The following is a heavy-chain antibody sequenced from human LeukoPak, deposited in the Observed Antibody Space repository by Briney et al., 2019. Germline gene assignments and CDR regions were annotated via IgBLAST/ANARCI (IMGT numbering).Heavy chain of an antibody. V-gene: IGHV5-51*03. CDR1: GYSFTSYW. CDR2: IYPDDSDT. D-gene: IGHD1-26*01. Sequence: GEPLKLSCKASGYSFTSYWIAWVRQMPGKGLESMGIIYPDDSDTKYSPSFQGQVTISADKSISTAYLQWSSLKASDTAMYYCARPFSGSYYSGGFDIWGQGTMVTVSS. CDR3: ARPFSGSYYSGGFDI. J-gene: IGHJ3*02.